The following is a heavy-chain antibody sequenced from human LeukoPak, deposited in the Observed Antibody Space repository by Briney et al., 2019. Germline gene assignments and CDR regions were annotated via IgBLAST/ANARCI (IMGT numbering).Heavy chain of an antibody. Sequence: GGSLGLSCVVSGFTFSSYTMNWVRQAPGKGLEWVSSISSISYIYYADSVKGRFTISRDNAKNSLYLQMNSLRAEDTAVYYCARGGAGELSYWGQGTLVTVSS. CDR1: GFTFSSYT. CDR3: ARGGAGELSY. CDR2: ISSISYI. V-gene: IGHV3-21*01. D-gene: IGHD3-10*01. J-gene: IGHJ4*02.